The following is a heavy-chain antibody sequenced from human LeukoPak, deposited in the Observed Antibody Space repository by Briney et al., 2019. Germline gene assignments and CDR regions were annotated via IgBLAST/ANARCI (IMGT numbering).Heavy chain of an antibody. CDR2: ISSSSSYI. CDR1: GFTFSSYS. D-gene: IGHD1/OR15-1a*01. Sequence: PGGSLRLSCAASGFTFSSYSMNWVRQAPGKGLEWVSSISSSSSYIYYADSVKGRFTISRDNAKNSLYLQMNSLRAEDTAVYYCARFAWNTHHYGMDVWGQGTTVTVSS. CDR3: ARFAWNTHHYGMDV. V-gene: IGHV3-21*01. J-gene: IGHJ6*02.